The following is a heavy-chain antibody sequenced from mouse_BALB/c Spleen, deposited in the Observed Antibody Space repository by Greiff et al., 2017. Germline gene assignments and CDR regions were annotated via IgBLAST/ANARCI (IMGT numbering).Heavy chain of an antibody. V-gene: IGHV14-3*02. CDR1: GFNIKDTY. D-gene: IGHD2-1*01. CDR2: IDPANGNT. Sequence: VQLKQSGAELVKPGASVKLSCTASGFNIKDTYMHWVKQRPEQGLEWIGRIDPANGNTKYDPKFQGKATITADTSSNTAYLQLSSLTSEDTAVYYCAPYGNRAYWGQGTLVTVSA. CDR3: APYGNRAY. J-gene: IGHJ3*01.